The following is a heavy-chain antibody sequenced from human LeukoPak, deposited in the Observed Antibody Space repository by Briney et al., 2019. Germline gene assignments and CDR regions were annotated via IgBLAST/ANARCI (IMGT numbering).Heavy chain of an antibody. J-gene: IGHJ5*01. CDR1: GFSVSHYY. V-gene: IGHV3-66*02. CDR3: ARDRAVTQVWVEFDS. Sequence: GGSLRLSCAGSGFSVSHYYMNWVRQAPGKGLEWVSLIRDTGETFYADSVKGRFTISRDNSKNTMYLQMNRLRVEDTAVYFCARDRAVTQVWVEFDSWGQGTLVTVPS. CDR2: IRDTGET. D-gene: IGHD3-16*01.